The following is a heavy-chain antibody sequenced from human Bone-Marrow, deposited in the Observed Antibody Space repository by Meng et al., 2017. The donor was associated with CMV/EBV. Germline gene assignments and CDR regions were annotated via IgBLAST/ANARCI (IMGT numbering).Heavy chain of an antibody. Sequence: ESLKISCAASGFTFNNYEMNWVRQAPGKGLEWIGYIYYSGSTNYNPSLKSRVTISVDTSKNQFPLKLSSVTAADTAVYYCARGMRYDWNHYNFDYWGQGTLVTVSS. V-gene: IGHV4-59*12. CDR3: ARGMRYDWNHYNFDY. CDR2: IYYSGST. CDR1: GFTFNNYE. J-gene: IGHJ4*02. D-gene: IGHD1-14*01.